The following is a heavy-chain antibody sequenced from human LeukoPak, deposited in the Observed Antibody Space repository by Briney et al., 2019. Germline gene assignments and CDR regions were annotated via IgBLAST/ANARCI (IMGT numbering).Heavy chain of an antibody. D-gene: IGHD3-16*01. Sequence: SETLSLTCAVYGGSFNDYYWNWIRQPPGKGLEWIGYIYSSGSTNYNPSLKSRVTISVDTSKNQFSLKLSSVTAADTAVYYCARGVVITFGGAADYWGQGTLVTVSS. J-gene: IGHJ4*02. V-gene: IGHV4-59*01. CDR3: ARGVVITFGGAADY. CDR1: GGSFNDYY. CDR2: IYSSGST.